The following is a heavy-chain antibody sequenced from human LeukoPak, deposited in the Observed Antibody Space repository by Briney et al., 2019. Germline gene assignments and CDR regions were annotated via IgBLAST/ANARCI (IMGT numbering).Heavy chain of an antibody. V-gene: IGHV4-61*02. CDR2: IYTSGST. D-gene: IGHD2-2*01. CDR3: ARDENIVVVPAATDNWFDP. CDR1: GGSISSGSYY. Sequence: SQTLSLTCTVSGGSISSGSYYWRWIRQPAGKGLEWIGRIYTSGSTNYNPSLKSRFTMSVDTSKNQFSLKLSSVTAADTAVYYCARDENIVVVPAATDNWFDPWGQGTLVTVSS. J-gene: IGHJ5*02.